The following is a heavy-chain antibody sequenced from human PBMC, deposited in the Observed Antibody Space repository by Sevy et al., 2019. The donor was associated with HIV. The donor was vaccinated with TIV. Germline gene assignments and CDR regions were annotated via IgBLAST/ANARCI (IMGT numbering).Heavy chain of an antibody. V-gene: IGHV1-69*13. CDR2: IIPIFGTA. J-gene: IGHJ4*02. D-gene: IGHD6-13*01. CDR1: GGTFSSYA. Sequence: ASVKVSCKASGGTFSSYAISWVRQAPGQGLEWMGGIIPIFGTANYAQKFQGRVTITADESTSTAYMELSSLRSEDTAVYYCARSLVQQLTPNFDYWGQGTLVTVSS. CDR3: ARSLVQQLTPNFDY.